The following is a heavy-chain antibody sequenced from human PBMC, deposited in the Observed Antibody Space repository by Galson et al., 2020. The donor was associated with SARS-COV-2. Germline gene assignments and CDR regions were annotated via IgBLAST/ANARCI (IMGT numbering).Heavy chain of an antibody. D-gene: IGHD1-1*01. CDR2: TYYRSKWYN. CDR3: ARDVHQLERTHGYYYYGMDV. V-gene: IGHV6-1*01. J-gene: IGHJ6*02. Sequence: SETLSLTCAISGDSVSSNSAAWNWIRQSPSRGLEWMGRTYYRSKWYNDYAVSVKSRITINPDTSKNQFSLQLNSVTPEDTDVYYCARDVHQLERTHGYYYYGMDVWGQGTTVTVSS. CDR1: GDSVSSNSAA.